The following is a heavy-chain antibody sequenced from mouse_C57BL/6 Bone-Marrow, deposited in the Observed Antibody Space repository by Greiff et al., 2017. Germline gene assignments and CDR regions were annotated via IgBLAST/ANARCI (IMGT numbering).Heavy chain of an antibody. J-gene: IGHJ3*01. D-gene: IGHD1-1*01. Sequence: DVKLVESGGGLVQPGGSLKLSCAASGFTFSDYYMYWVRQTPEKRLEWVAYISNGGGSTYYPDTVQGRFTLSRDNAKNTLYLQMSRLKSEDTAMYYCARRDGGFAYWGQGTLVTVSA. CDR1: GFTFSDYY. CDR2: ISNGGGST. V-gene: IGHV5-12*01. CDR3: ARRDGGFAY.